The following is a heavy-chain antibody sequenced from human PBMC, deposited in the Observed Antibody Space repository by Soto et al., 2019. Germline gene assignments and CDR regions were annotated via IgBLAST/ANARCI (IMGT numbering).Heavy chain of an antibody. CDR2: IWYDGSNK. CDR3: ARVSPAYDAFDI. Sequence: QVQLVESGGGVVQPGRSLRLSCAASGFTFSSYGMHWVRQAPGKGLEWVAVIWYDGSNKYYADSVKGRFTISRDNSKNTLYLQMNSLRADDTAVYYCARVSPAYDAFDIWGQGTMVTVSS. D-gene: IGHD2-2*01. V-gene: IGHV3-33*01. CDR1: GFTFSSYG. J-gene: IGHJ3*02.